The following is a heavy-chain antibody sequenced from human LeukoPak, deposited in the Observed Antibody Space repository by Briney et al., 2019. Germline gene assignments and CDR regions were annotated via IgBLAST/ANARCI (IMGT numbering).Heavy chain of an antibody. D-gene: IGHD6-19*01. CDR1: GFTFSSYA. CDR2: ISGSGGST. CDR3: AKDRVAVAGRIYYFDY. J-gene: IGHJ4*02. V-gene: IGHV3-23*01. Sequence: PGGSLRLSCAASGFTFSSYAMSWVRQAPGKGLEWVSAISGSGGSTYYADSVKGRFTISRDNSKSTLYLQMNSLRAEDTAVYYCAKDRVAVAGRIYYFDYWGQGTLVTVSS.